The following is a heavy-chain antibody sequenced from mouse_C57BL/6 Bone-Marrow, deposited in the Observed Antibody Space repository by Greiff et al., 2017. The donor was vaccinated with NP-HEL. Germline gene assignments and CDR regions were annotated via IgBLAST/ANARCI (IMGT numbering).Heavy chain of an antibody. Sequence: EVNVVESGGGLVQSGRSLRLSCATSGFTFSDFYMEWVRQAPGKGLEWIAASRNKANDYTTEYSASVKGRFIVSRDTSQSILYLQMNALRAEDTAIYYCARDAGDYDQAWFAYWGQGTLVTVSA. CDR2: SRNKANDYTT. CDR1: GFTFSDFY. J-gene: IGHJ3*01. CDR3: ARDAGDYDQAWFAY. D-gene: IGHD2-4*01. V-gene: IGHV7-1*01.